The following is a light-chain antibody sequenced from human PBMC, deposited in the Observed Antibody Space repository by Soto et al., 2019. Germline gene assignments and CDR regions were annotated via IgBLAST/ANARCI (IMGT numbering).Light chain of an antibody. Sequence: EFVLKQSPGTLSLSQGERATLSFRASQTVRNNYLAWYQQKPGQAPRLLIYDAFSRATGIPDRFSGGGSGTDFTLTISRLEPEDFAVYYCQQFSSYPLTFGGGT. CDR3: QQFSSYPLT. J-gene: IGKJ4*01. CDR2: DAF. CDR1: QTVRNNY. V-gene: IGKV3-20*01.